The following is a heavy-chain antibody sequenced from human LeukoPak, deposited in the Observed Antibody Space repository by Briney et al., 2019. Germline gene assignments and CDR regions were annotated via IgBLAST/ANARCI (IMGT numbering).Heavy chain of an antibody. CDR1: GGSISSNF. V-gene: IGHV4-4*07. Sequence: TSETLSLTCSVSGGSISSNFWSWIRQPAGKGLEWIGRIYTSGITNYNPSLKSRVTMSVDTSKKQFSLSLSSVIAADTAVYYCAREHVGYSSGWHDLDFWGQGALVTVSS. CDR2: IYTSGIT. D-gene: IGHD6-19*01. J-gene: IGHJ4*02. CDR3: AREHVGYSSGWHDLDF.